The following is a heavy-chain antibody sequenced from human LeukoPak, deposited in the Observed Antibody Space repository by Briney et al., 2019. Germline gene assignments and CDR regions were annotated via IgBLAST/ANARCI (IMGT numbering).Heavy chain of an antibody. CDR3: ARDCHTMVRGDPAYFDY. CDR1: GFTFSSYS. D-gene: IGHD3-10*01. J-gene: IGHJ4*02. Sequence: GGSLRLSCAASGFTFSSYSMNWVRQAPGKGLEWVSYISSSSTIYYADSVKGRFTISRDNAKNSLYLQMNSLRAEDTAVYYCARDCHTMVRGDPAYFDYWGQGTLVTVSS. CDR2: ISSSSTI. V-gene: IGHV3-48*01.